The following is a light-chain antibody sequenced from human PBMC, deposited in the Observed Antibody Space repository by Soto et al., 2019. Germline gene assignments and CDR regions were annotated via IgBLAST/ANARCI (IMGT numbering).Light chain of an antibody. CDR3: QQYNSAPLT. CDR2: AAS. V-gene: IGKV1-27*01. CDR1: QGISND. Sequence: DIQMTQSPSSLSASVGDRVTITCRASQGISNDLAWYQQKPGKVPRLLIYAASTLQSGVPSRFSGSGSGTELPLPISSLQPEDVATYYCQQYNSAPLTFGPGTKVHSK. J-gene: IGKJ3*01.